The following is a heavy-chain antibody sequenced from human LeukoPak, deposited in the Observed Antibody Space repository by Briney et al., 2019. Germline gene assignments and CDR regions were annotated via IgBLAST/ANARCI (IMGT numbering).Heavy chain of an antibody. J-gene: IGHJ5*02. V-gene: IGHV4-39*07. CDR1: GGSISSSSYY. Sequence: PSETLSLTCAVSGGSISSSSYYWGWIRQPPGKGLEWIGSIYYSGSTYYNPSLKSRVTISVDTSKNQFSLKLSSVTAADTAVYYCARDKLELRVFWFDPWGQGTLVTVSS. CDR2: IYYSGST. CDR3: ARDKLELRVFWFDP. D-gene: IGHD1-7*01.